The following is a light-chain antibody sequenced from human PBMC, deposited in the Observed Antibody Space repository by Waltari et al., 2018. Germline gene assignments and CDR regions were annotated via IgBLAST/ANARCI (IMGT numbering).Light chain of an antibody. J-gene: IGLJ1*01. CDR2: KDI. Sequence: SYGLTQPPSLSVSPGQTAKINCSGDVLPRQYAAWYRQRPGQAPIMLIYKDIERPSGIPERFSGSSSGTTVTLTISGVQAEDDGDYFCQSTDTNSGTRVFGSGTKVNVL. CDR1: VLPRQY. V-gene: IGLV3-25*03. CDR3: QSTDTNSGTRV.